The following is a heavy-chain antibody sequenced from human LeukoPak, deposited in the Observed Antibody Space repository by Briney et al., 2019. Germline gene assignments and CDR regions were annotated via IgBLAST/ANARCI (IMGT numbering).Heavy chain of an antibody. V-gene: IGHV5-51*01. CDR3: ARQEGRLWFGESPLKMDTFDM. D-gene: IGHD3-10*01. CDR1: GYRFTSYW. J-gene: IGHJ3*02. CDR2: IYPSDSVT. Sequence: GESLKISCKGSGYRFTSYWIGWVRQMPGKGLEWMGSIYPSDSVTRYSPSFQGQVTISADKSISTAYLQWSSLKASDIAMYYCARQEGRLWFGESPLKMDTFDMWGQGTMVTVSS.